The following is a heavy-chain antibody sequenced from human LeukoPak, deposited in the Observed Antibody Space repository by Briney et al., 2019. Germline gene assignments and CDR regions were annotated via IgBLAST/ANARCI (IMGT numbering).Heavy chain of an antibody. J-gene: IGHJ4*02. CDR2: IKQDGSEK. CDR3: ARESFAARWD. V-gene: IGHV3-7*01. Sequence: GGSLRLSCAASGFTFSSYVMSWVRQVPGKGLEWVANIKQDGSEKYYVDSVKGRFTISRDNAKNSLYLQMNSLRAEDTAVYYCARESFAARWDWGQGTLVSVSS. D-gene: IGHD6-6*01. CDR1: GFTFSSYV.